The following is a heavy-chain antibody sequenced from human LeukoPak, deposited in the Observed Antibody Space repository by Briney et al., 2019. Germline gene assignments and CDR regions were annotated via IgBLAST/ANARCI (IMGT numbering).Heavy chain of an antibody. D-gene: IGHD3-3*01. CDR3: ARDNGFLEWLFLY. Sequence: PGGSLRLSCAVSGFTFSSDWMTWVRQAPGKGLEWVANIKEDGSESYYVDSVKGRFTISRDNTKNSLYLQMNSLRAEDTAVYYCARDNGFLEWLFLYWGQGTLVTVSS. CDR1: GFTFSSDW. V-gene: IGHV3-7*03. J-gene: IGHJ4*02. CDR2: IKEDGSES.